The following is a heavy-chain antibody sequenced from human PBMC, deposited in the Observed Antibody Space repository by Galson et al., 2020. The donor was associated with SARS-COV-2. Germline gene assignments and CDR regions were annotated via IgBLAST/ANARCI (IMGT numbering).Heavy chain of an antibody. V-gene: IGHV1-2*02. Sequence: ASVKVSCKASGYTFTGYYMHWVRQAPGQGLEWMGWINPNSGGTNYAQKFQGRVTMTRDTSISTAYMELSRLRSDDTAVYYCARSQNLWPGWYFDLWGRGTLVTVSS. CDR2: INPNSGGT. CDR3: ARSQNLWPGWYFDL. J-gene: IGHJ2*01. CDR1: GYTFTGYY. D-gene: IGHD3-10*01.